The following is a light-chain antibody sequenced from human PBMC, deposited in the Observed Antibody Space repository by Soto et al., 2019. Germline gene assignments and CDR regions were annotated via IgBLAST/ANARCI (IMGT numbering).Light chain of an antibody. J-gene: IGKJ3*01. Sequence: EIVLRQSPATLSMSPGERATLSFNASQNNDNFLVWYQQKPGQAPRLLIYDASKRATGIPARFSSSGSGTAFTLTISSLEPEEFAVYYCQQRYTLSTFGPGTKVDIK. CDR3: QQRYTLST. CDR1: QNNDNF. V-gene: IGKV3-11*01. CDR2: DAS.